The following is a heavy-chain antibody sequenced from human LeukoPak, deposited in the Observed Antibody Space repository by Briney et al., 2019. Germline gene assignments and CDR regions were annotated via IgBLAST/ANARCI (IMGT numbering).Heavy chain of an antibody. CDR3: ARAPLGYCSSTSCYGEVYMDV. CDR2: INPNSGGT. Sequence: GASVKVSCKASGYTFTGYYMHWVRQAPGQGLEWMGWINPNSGGTNYAQKFQGRVTMTRDTSISTAYMELSRLRSDDTAVYYCARAPLGYCSSTSCYGEVYMDVWGKGTTVTVSS. V-gene: IGHV1-2*02. D-gene: IGHD2-2*01. J-gene: IGHJ6*03. CDR1: GYTFTGYY.